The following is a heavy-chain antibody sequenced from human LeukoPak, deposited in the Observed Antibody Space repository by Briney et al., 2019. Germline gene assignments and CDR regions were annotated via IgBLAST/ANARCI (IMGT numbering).Heavy chain of an antibody. J-gene: IGHJ6*02. CDR3: AGDSGPEGGMDV. D-gene: IGHD5-12*01. CDR2: INHSGST. Sequence: SETLSLTCAVYGGSFSGYYWSWIRQPPGKGLEWIGEINHSGSTNYNPSLKSRVTISVDTSKNQFSLKLSSVTAADTAVYYCAGDSGPEGGMDVWGQGTTVTASS. CDR1: GGSFSGYY. V-gene: IGHV4-34*01.